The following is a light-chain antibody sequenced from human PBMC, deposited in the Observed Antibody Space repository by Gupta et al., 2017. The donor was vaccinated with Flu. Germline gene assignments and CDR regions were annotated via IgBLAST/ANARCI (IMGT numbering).Light chain of an antibody. J-gene: IGKJ3*01. CDR1: QSVSSN. V-gene: IGKV3D-15*01. CDR2: GGS. CDR3: QQYDKWPIT. Sequence: ETVMTQSPATLSVSRGERATLSCRASQSVSSNLAWYQQKAGQAPRLLIYGGSTRAAGIPARFSGSGSGTDFTLTISSLQSEDFAVYHCQQYDKWPITFGPGTKVDIK.